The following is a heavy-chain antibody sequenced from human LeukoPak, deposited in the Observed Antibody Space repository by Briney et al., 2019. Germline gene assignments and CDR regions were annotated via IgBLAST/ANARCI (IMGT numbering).Heavy chain of an antibody. V-gene: IGHV3-30*18. Sequence: GGSLRLSCAASGSTFSSYGMHWVRQAPGKGLEWVALISFDGSNKYYADSVKGRFTISRDTSKNTLYLQMNSLRAEDTAVYYCAKIPHYDQFDYWGQGTLVTVSS. CDR3: AKIPHYDQFDY. CDR2: ISFDGSNK. CDR1: GSTFSSYG. J-gene: IGHJ4*02. D-gene: IGHD3-22*01.